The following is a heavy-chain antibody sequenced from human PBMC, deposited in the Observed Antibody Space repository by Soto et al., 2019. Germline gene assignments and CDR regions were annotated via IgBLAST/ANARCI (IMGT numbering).Heavy chain of an antibody. CDR3: AKDPGTRLSGMAVAGLNWFDP. Sequence: GSLRLSCAASGFTFSSYAMSWVRQAPGKGLEWVSAISGSGGSTYYADSVKGRFTISRDNSKNTLYLQMNSLRAEDTAVYYCAKDPGTRLSGMAVAGLNWFDPWGQGTLVTVSS. V-gene: IGHV3-23*01. CDR1: GFTFSSYA. D-gene: IGHD6-19*01. J-gene: IGHJ5*02. CDR2: ISGSGGST.